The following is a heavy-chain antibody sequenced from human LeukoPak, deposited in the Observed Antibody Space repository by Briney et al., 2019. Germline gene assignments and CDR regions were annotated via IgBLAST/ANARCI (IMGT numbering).Heavy chain of an antibody. Sequence: PGGSLRLSCAASGFIFNSYSMNWVRQAPGKGLEWVSAISSSSSYKFNADSVKGRFTISRDNARNLLYLQMNSQRAEDTAVYYCVRDNRDAFDIWGQGTMVTVSS. CDR1: GFIFNSYS. CDR3: VRDNRDAFDI. V-gene: IGHV3-21*01. CDR2: ISSSSSYK. J-gene: IGHJ3*02.